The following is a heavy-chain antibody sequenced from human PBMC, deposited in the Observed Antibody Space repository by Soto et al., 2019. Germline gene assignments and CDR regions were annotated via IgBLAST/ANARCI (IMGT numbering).Heavy chain of an antibody. D-gene: IGHD2-8*01. Sequence: SETLSLTCTVSGGSISSGGYYWSWIRQHPGKGLEWIGYIYYSGSTYYNPSLKSRVTISVDTSKNQFSLKLSSVTAADTAVYYCARVVLMESNWFDPWGQGTLVTVSS. J-gene: IGHJ5*02. CDR1: GGSISSGGYY. CDR2: IYYSGST. V-gene: IGHV4-31*03. CDR3: ARVVLMESNWFDP.